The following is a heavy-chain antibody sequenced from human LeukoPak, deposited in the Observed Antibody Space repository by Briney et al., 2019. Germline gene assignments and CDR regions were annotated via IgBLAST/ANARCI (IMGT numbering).Heavy chain of an antibody. D-gene: IGHD4-23*01. V-gene: IGHV3-23*01. Sequence: PGGSLRLSYGASGFVFSNFALSWVRQAPGKGLEWVSTIIGSSGSTFHAASVKGRFTVSRDNSNNTLFLHMHSLRVEDTAVYYCAKHPGPYGGNPFNSWGLGTLVTVSS. CDR2: IIGSSGST. J-gene: IGHJ4*02. CDR3: AKHPGPYGGNPFNS. CDR1: GFVFSNFA.